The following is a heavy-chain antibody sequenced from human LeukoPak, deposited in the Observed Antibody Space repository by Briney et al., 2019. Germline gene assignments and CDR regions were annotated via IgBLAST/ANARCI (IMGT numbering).Heavy chain of an antibody. CDR1: GYSFTSYW. D-gene: IGHD3-22*01. CDR2: IYPGDSDT. J-gene: IGHJ4*02. V-gene: IGHV5-51*01. Sequence: GESLKISCKGSGYSFTSYWIGWVRPMPGKGLEWMGIIYPGDSDTRYSPSFQGQVTISADKSISTAYLQWSSLKASDTAMYYCARRPYYYDSSGYLGGNFDYWGQGTLVTVSS. CDR3: ARRPYYYDSSGYLGGNFDY.